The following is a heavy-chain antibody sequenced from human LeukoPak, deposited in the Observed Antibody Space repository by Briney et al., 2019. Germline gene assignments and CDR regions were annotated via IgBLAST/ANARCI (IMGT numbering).Heavy chain of an antibody. CDR3: ARPLTVAATVYGY. Sequence: ASVKVSCKASGYTFTNYGITWVRQAPGQGLEWMGWINPNSGGTNYAQKFQGRVTMTRDTSINTAYMELSRLRSDDTAVYYCARPLTVAATVYGYWGQGTLVTVSS. CDR1: GYTFTNYG. J-gene: IGHJ4*02. D-gene: IGHD5/OR15-5a*01. CDR2: INPNSGGT. V-gene: IGHV1-2*02.